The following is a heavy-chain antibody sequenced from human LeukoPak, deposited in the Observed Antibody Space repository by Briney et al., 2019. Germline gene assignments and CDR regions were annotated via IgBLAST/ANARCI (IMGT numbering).Heavy chain of an antibody. D-gene: IGHD5-18*01. CDR2: ISPNSGDT. V-gene: IGHV1-2*02. CDR3: AREDVGYTYSSYLDL. CDR1: GYTFTGYY. Sequence: ASVKLSCKASGYTFTGYYMHWVRQAPGQGLEWMGWISPNSGDTNYAQKFQGRVTMTRDTSITTAYMELSRLRSDDTAVYYSAREDVGYTYSSYLDLWGRGTLVTVSS. J-gene: IGHJ2*01.